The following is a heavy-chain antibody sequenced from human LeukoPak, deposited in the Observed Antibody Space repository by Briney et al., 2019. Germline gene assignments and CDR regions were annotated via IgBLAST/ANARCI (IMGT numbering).Heavy chain of an antibody. D-gene: IGHD3-22*01. CDR1: GGSFSGYY. J-gene: IGHJ3*02. V-gene: IGHV4-34*01. CDR3: ARRYDSRVRAFDI. CDR2: INHSGST. Sequence: PSETLSLTCAVYGGSFSGYYWSWIRQPPGKGLEWIGEINHSGSTNYNPSLKSRVTISVDTSKNQFSLKLSSVTAADTAVYYCARRYDSRVRAFDIWGQGTMVTVSS.